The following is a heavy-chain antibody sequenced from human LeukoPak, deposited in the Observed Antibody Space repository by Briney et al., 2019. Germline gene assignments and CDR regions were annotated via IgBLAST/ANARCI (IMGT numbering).Heavy chain of an antibody. CDR2: INHSGST. D-gene: IGHD4-11*01. CDR1: GGSFSGYY. Sequence: PSETLSLTCAVYGGSFSGYYWSWIRQPPGKGLEWIGEINHSGSTNYNPSLKSRVTISVDTSKNQFSLKLSSVTAADTAVYYCARGPLDHSNYGGVRWFDPWGQGTLVTVSS. CDR3: ARGPLDHSNYGGVRWFDP. J-gene: IGHJ5*02. V-gene: IGHV4-34*01.